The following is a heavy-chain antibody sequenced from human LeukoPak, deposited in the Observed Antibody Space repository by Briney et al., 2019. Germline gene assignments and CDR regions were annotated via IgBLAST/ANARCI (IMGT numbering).Heavy chain of an antibody. D-gene: IGHD2/OR15-2a*01. CDR1: GFTFDDYG. V-gene: IGHV3-20*04. CDR2: INWNGGST. CDR3: ARDRIVIVIMTEEDAFDI. J-gene: IGHJ3*02. Sequence: GGSLRLSCAASGFTFDDYGMSWVRQAPGKGLEWFSGINWNGGSTGYADSVKGRFTISRDNAKNSLYLQMNSLRAEDTALYYCARDRIVIVIMTEEDAFDIWGQGTMVTVSS.